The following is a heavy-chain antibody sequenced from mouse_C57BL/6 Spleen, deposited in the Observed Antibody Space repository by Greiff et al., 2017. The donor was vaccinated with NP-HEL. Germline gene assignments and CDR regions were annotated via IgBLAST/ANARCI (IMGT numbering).Heavy chain of an antibody. D-gene: IGHD1-1*01. CDR2: INPSNGGT. CDR1: GYTFTSYW. Sequence: VQLQQSGTELVKPGASVKLSCKASGYTFTSYWMHWVKQRPGQGLEWIGNINPSNGGTNYNEKFKSKATLTVDKSSSTTYMQLSSLTSEDSAVYYCASGLYYYGSREGYYWGQGTTLTVSS. V-gene: IGHV1-53*01. J-gene: IGHJ2*01. CDR3: ASGLYYYGSREGYY.